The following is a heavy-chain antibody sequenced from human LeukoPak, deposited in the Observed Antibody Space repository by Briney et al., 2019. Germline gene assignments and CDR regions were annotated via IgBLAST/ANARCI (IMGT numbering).Heavy chain of an antibody. V-gene: IGHV3-11*05. J-gene: IGHJ4*02. Sequence: PGWSLRLSCAASGFTFSDYYMSWIRQAPGKGLEWLSYISSSSTYTNYADSVKGRFTISRDNAKNSLYLQMNSLRAEDTAVYYCARDLKGSAWYVDYWGQGTLVTVSS. CDR3: ARDLKGSAWYVDY. D-gene: IGHD6-19*01. CDR1: GFTFSDYY. CDR2: ISSSSTYT.